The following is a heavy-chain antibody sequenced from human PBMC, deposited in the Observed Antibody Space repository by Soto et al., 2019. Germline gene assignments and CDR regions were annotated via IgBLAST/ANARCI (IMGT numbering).Heavy chain of an antibody. CDR3: ARVPDY. CDR2: IYHSGST. V-gene: IGHV4-30-2*01. Sequence: SETLSLTCAVSGGSISSGGYSWSWIRQPPGKGLEWIGYIYHSGSTYYNPSLKSRVTISVDRSKNQFSLKLSSVTAADTAVYYRARVPDYWGQGALVTVSS. CDR1: GGSISSGGYS. J-gene: IGHJ4*02.